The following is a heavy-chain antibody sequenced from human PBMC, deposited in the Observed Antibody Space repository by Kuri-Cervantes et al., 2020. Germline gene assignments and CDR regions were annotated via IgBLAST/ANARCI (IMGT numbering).Heavy chain of an antibody. J-gene: IGHJ6*02. D-gene: IGHD3-10*01. Sequence: ASVKVSCKVSGYTLTDLSMHWVRQAPGKGLEWMGGFDPEDGETIYVQKFQGRVTMTEDTSTDTAYMELSSLRSEDTAVYYCATYTLKYYGSGSPCMDVWGQGTTVTVSS. CDR1: GYTLTDLS. CDR2: FDPEDGET. CDR3: ATYTLKYYGSGSPCMDV. V-gene: IGHV1-24*01.